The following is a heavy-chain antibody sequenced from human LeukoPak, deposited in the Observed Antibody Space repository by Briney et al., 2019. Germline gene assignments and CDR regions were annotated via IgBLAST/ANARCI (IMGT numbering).Heavy chain of an antibody. V-gene: IGHV3-23*01. Sequence: GGSLRLSCAASEFTFSKYAMTWVRQAPGKGLEWVSGISVGGGSTNYADSVKGRFTISRDNSKNTLYLQMNSLRAEDTAVYYCAKSNYFDSGGYYFFDYWGQGTLVTVSS. D-gene: IGHD3-22*01. CDR1: EFTFSKYA. CDR2: ISVGGGST. J-gene: IGHJ4*02. CDR3: AKSNYFDSGGYYFFDY.